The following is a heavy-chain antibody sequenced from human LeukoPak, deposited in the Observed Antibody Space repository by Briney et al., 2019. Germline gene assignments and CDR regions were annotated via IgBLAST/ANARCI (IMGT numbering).Heavy chain of an antibody. CDR2: ISAYNGNT. CDR1: GYTFTSYG. V-gene: IGHV1-18*01. D-gene: IGHD6-13*01. CDR3: AREAVAAAGTTAGFDY. Sequence: ASVKVSCKASGYTFTSYGISWVRQAPGQGLEWMGWISAYNGNTNYAQKLQGRVTMTRDTSISTAYMELSRLRSDDTAVYYCAREAVAAAGTTAGFDYWGQGTLVTVSS. J-gene: IGHJ4*02.